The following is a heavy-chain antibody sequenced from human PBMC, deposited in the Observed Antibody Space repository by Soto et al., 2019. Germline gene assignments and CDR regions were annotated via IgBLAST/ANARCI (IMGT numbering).Heavy chain of an antibody. Sequence: GVSLRLSCAASGFTFSSYSMNWVRQAPGKGLEWVSSISSSSSYIYYADSVKGRFTISRDNAKNSLYLQMNSLRAEDTAVYYCASEEVDHDFWSGSLDYCGQGTLVTVSP. J-gene: IGHJ4*02. V-gene: IGHV3-21*01. CDR1: GFTFSSYS. CDR3: ASEEVDHDFWSGSLDY. CDR2: ISSSSSYI. D-gene: IGHD3-3*01.